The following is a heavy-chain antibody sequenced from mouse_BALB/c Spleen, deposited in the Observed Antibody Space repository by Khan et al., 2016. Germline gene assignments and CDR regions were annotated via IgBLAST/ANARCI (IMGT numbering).Heavy chain of an antibody. V-gene: IGHV3-6*02. CDR2: ISYDGSN. CDR3: ASGNWDFDY. D-gene: IGHD4-1*01. J-gene: IGHJ2*01. Sequence: EVKLEESGPGLVKPSQSLSLTCSVTGYSITSGYYWNWIRQFPGNKLEWMGYISYDGSNNYNPSLKNRISITRDTSKNQFFLKLNSVTTEVTATYYCASGNWDFDYWGQGTTLTVSS. CDR1: GYSITSGYY.